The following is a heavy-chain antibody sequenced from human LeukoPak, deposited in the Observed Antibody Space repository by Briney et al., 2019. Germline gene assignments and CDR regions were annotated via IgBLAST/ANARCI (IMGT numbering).Heavy chain of an antibody. CDR1: GGSISSSSYY. CDR3: ASIAARPTYYYYYMDV. V-gene: IGHV4-39*01. CDR2: IYYSGST. Sequence: PSETLSLTCTASGGSISSSSYYWGWIRQPPGKGLEWSGSIYYSGSTYYNPSLKSRVTISVDTSKNQFSLKLSSVTAAATAVYYCASIAARPTYYYYYMDVWGKGTTVTVSS. J-gene: IGHJ6*03. D-gene: IGHD6-6*01.